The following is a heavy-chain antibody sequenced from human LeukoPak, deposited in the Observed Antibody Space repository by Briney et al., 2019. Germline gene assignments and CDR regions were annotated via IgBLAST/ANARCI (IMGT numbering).Heavy chain of an antibody. V-gene: IGHV4-59*01. J-gene: IGHJ4*02. CDR2: IYYSGST. CDR1: GGSISSYY. CDR3: ARYRGSSWSFDY. D-gene: IGHD6-13*01. Sequence: SETLSLTCTVSGGSISSYYWSWIRQPPGKGLEWIGYIYYSGSTNYNPSLKSRVTISVDTSKNQFSLKLSSVTAADTAVYYRARYRGSSWSFDYWGQGTLVTVSS.